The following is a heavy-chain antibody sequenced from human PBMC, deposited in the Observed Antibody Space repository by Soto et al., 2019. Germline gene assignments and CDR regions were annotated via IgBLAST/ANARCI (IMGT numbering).Heavy chain of an antibody. Sequence: ASVKVSCKASGYTFTSYGISWVRQAPGQGLEWMGWISAYNGNTNYAQKLQGRVTMTTDTSTSTAYMELRSLRSDDTAVYYCARDRPDKNWNSPDSFDYWGQGTLVTVSS. V-gene: IGHV1-18*01. J-gene: IGHJ4*02. D-gene: IGHD1-7*01. CDR3: ARDRPDKNWNSPDSFDY. CDR2: ISAYNGNT. CDR1: GYTFTSYG.